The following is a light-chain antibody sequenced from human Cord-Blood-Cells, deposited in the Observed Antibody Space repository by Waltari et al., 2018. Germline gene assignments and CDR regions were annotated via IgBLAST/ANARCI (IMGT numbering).Light chain of an antibody. V-gene: IGKV1-33*01. J-gene: IGKJ4*01. CDR3: QQYDNLPLT. CDR1: QDISNY. Sequence: DIQMTQSPSSLSASVGDRVTITCQASQDISNYLNWYQQKPGKAPKLLIYDASNLETGVPSRFSGSGSGTDFTFTISSLQPEDIATYYCQQYDNLPLTFGGGTKVDQT. CDR2: DAS.